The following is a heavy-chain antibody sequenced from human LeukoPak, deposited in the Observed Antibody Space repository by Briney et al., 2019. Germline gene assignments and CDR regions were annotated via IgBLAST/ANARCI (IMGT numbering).Heavy chain of an antibody. J-gene: IGHJ3*02. D-gene: IGHD3-3*01. CDR2: MNPNSGNT. CDR1: GYTFTSYD. CDR3: ARASVLRFVSDAFDI. Sequence: ASVKVSCKASGYTFTSYDINWVRQATGRGLEWMGWMNPNSGNTGYAQKFQGRVTMTRNTSISTAYMELSSLRSEDTAVYYCARASVLRFVSDAFDIWGQGTMVTVSS. V-gene: IGHV1-8*01.